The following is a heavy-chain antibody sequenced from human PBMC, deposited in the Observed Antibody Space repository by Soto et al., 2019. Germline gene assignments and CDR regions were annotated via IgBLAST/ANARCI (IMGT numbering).Heavy chain of an antibody. CDR3: ANTNWNARHDP. CDR2: IYYRGST. D-gene: IGHD1-1*01. V-gene: IGHV4-39*01. Sequence: SETLSLTCTVSDYSITSGAYYWGLIRQPPGKGLEWIGSIYYRGSTYYNPSLKSRVTISVDTSKNQYSLKLSSVTAADTAVYYCANTNWNARHDPWGQGTLVTVSS. CDR1: DYSITSGAYY. J-gene: IGHJ5*02.